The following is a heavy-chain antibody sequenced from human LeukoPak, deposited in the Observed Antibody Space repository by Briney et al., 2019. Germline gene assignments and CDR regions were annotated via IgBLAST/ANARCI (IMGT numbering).Heavy chain of an antibody. V-gene: IGHV3-11*06. CDR1: GFTFSDYH. J-gene: IGHJ5*02. Sequence: GGSPRLSCAASGFTFSDYHMSWIRQAPGKGLEWVSYISSSSDYTHYADSVKGRFTISRDNAKNSLYLQMNSLRAEDTAVYYCARDGIHYYGSGSYGTNWFDPWGQGTLVTVSS. D-gene: IGHD3-10*01. CDR2: ISSSSDYT. CDR3: ARDGIHYYGSGSYGTNWFDP.